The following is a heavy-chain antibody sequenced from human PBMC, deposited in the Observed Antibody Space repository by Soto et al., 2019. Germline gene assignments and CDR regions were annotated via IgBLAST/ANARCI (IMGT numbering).Heavy chain of an antibody. D-gene: IGHD3-22*01. CDR1: GFTFSSYA. CDR3: AKDYITMIVLGAFDI. J-gene: IGHJ3*02. V-gene: IGHV3-23*01. CDR2: ISGSGGST. Sequence: GESLKISCAASGFTFSSYAMSWVRQAPGKGLEWVSAISGSGGSTYYADSVKGRFTISRDNSKNTLYLQMNSLRAEDTAVYYCAKDYITMIVLGAFDIWGQGTMVTVSS.